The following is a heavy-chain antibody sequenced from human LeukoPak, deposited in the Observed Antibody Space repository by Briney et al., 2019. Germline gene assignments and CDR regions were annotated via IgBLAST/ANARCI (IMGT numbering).Heavy chain of an antibody. CDR1: GGTFSSYA. D-gene: IGHD2-15*01. V-gene: IGHV1-69*13. CDR2: IIPIFGTA. Sequence: ASVEVSCKASGGTFSSYAISWVRQAPGQGLEWMGGIIPIFGTANYAQKFQGRVTITADESTSTAYMELSSLRSEDTAVYYCARGPVVAATPPYYYYGMDVWGQGTTVTVSS. J-gene: IGHJ6*02. CDR3: ARGPVVAATPPYYYYGMDV.